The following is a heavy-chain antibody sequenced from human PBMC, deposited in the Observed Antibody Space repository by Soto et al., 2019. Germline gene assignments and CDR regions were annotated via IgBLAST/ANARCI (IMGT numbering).Heavy chain of an antibody. CDR2: INAGNGNT. CDR3: ARDLGIFTFGGVIVTTNWFDP. V-gene: IGHV1-3*01. Sequence: QVQLVQSGAEVKKPGASVKVSCKASGYTFTSYAMHWVRQAPGQRLEWMGWINAGNGNTKYSQKFQGRVTITIDTSASTAYMELSSRRSEDTAVYYCARDLGIFTFGGVIVTTNWFDPWGQGTLGIVSS. J-gene: IGHJ5*02. CDR1: GYTFTSYA. D-gene: IGHD3-16*02.